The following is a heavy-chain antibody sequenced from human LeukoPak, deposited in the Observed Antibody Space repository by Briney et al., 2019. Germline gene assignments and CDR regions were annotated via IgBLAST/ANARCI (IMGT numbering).Heavy chain of an antibody. Sequence: SETLSLTCTVSGGSITNPYWSWIRQPPGKALEWIGNMFYTGDTNYNPSLKSRVTISVNRSRKRFSLTLTSVTAADTAVYYCARVNEILTGDAFDIWGQGTVVTVSS. CDR3: ARVNEILTGDAFDI. J-gene: IGHJ3*02. V-gene: IGHV4-59*11. D-gene: IGHD3-9*01. CDR2: MFYTGDT. CDR1: GGSITNPY.